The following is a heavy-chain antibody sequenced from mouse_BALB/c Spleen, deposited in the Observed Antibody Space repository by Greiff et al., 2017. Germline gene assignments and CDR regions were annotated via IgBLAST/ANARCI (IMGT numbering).Heavy chain of an antibody. CDR1: GFTFSDYY. V-gene: IGHV5-4*02. CDR3: AREGIYYGNEYAMDY. CDR2: ISDGGSYT. Sequence: EVMLVESGGGLVKPGGSLKLSCAASGFTFSDYYMYWVRQTPEKRLEWVATISDGGSYTYYPDSVKGRFTISRDNAKNNLYLQMSSLKSEDTAMYYCAREGIYYGNEYAMDYWGQGTSVTVSS. J-gene: IGHJ4*01. D-gene: IGHD2-1*01.